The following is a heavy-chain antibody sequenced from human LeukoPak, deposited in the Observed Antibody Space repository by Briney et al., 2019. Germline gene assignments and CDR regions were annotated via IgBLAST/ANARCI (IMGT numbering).Heavy chain of an antibody. V-gene: IGHV1-8*01. J-gene: IGHJ5*02. CDR3: ARGRRRVVPAATRRGGYNWFDP. Sequence: ASVKVSCKASGYTFTSYDINWVRQATGQGLEWMGWMNPNSGNTGYAQKFQGRVTMTRNTSISTAYMELSSLRSEDTAVYYCARGRRRVVPAATRRGGYNWFDPWGQGTLVTVSS. CDR1: GYTFTSYD. D-gene: IGHD2-2*01. CDR2: MNPNSGNT.